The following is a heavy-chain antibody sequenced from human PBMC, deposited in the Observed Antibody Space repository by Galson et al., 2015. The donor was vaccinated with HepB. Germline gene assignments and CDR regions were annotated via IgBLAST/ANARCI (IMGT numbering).Heavy chain of an antibody. Sequence: SLRLSCAASGFTFSSYVMSWVRQAPGKGLEWVSGIRTSGDDTYYADSVKGRFTISRDNSRSTLYLQMNSLRAEDTAIYYCAKNVWGSYRPDYFDYWGQGTLVTVSS. J-gene: IGHJ4*02. CDR2: IRTSGDDT. CDR3: AKNVWGSYRPDYFDY. D-gene: IGHD3-16*02. CDR1: GFTFSSYV. V-gene: IGHV3-23*01.